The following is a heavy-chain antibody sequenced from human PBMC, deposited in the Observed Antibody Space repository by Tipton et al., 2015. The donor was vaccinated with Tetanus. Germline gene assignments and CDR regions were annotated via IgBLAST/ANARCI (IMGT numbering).Heavy chain of an antibody. V-gene: IGHV4-31*03. Sequence: TLSLTCNVSGASINAGGYLWTWVRQHPGKGLEWIGNIYYYTERTSHTPSLDSRVSISVDTSKNQFSLRLTSVTAADTAVYYCARANNDYPKKGPFDYWGQGILVIVPS. CDR1: GASINAGGYL. CDR3: ARANNDYPKKGPFDY. D-gene: IGHD5-12*01. J-gene: IGHJ4*02. CDR2: IYYYTERT.